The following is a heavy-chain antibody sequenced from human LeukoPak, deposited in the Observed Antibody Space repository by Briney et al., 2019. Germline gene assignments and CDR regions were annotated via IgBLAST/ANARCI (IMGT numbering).Heavy chain of an antibody. J-gene: IGHJ4*02. CDR2: IRSKAYGGTT. V-gene: IGHV3-49*03. D-gene: IGHD3-22*01. CDR1: GFTFGDYA. Sequence: GGSLRLSCTASGFTFGDYAMSWFRQAPGKGLEWVGFIRSKAYGGTTEYAASVKGRFTISRDDSKSIAYLQMNSLKTEDTAVYYCTRVDYDSSGYHGYWGQGTLVTVSS. CDR3: TRVDYDSSGYHGY.